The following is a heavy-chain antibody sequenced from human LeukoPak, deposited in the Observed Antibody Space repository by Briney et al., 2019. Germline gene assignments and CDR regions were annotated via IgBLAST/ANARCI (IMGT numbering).Heavy chain of an antibody. CDR3: ASRTVNSGSLLPFDY. Sequence: GASVKVSCKASEYTFTSYDVNWVRQATGRGLEWMGWMNPNSGNTGYAQKFQGRVTMTRNTSISTAYMELSSLRSDDTAVYYCASRTVNSGSLLPFDYWGQGTLVTVSS. V-gene: IGHV1-8*01. CDR1: EYTFTSYD. CDR2: MNPNSGNT. D-gene: IGHD1-26*01. J-gene: IGHJ4*02.